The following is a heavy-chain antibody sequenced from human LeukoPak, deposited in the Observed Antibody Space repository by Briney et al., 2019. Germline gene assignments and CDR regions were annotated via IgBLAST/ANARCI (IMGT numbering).Heavy chain of an antibody. CDR2: ISSSSYI. CDR1: GFTFSSYS. V-gene: IGHV3-21*01. Sequence: GGSLRLSCAASGFTFSSYSMNWVRQAPGKGLEWVSSISSSSYIYYADSVKGRFTISRDNAKNSLYLQMNSLRAEDTAVYYCARGPYCSSTSCYSDYWGQGTLVTVSS. D-gene: IGHD2-2*01. CDR3: ARGPYCSSTSCYSDY. J-gene: IGHJ4*02.